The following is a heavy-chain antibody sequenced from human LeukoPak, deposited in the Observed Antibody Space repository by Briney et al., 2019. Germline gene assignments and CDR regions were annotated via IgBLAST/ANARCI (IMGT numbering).Heavy chain of an antibody. J-gene: IGHJ6*03. CDR1: GFTFSSYG. CDR3: ASGRAVYYYYYMDV. D-gene: IGHD6-13*01. Sequence: PGGTLRLSCAVSGFTFSSYGMTWVRQAPGKGLEWVSAISATGDSTFYADSVKGRFTISRDNSKNRLYLQMNSLRAEDTATYYCASGRAVYYYYYMDVWGKGTTVAISS. V-gene: IGHV3-23*01. CDR2: ISATGDST.